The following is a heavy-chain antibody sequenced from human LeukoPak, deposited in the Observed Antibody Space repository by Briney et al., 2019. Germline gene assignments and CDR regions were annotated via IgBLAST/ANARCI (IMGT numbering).Heavy chain of an antibody. CDR1: GGSISSGDYY. CDR2: IYYSRST. Sequence: KPSETLSLTCTVSGGSISSGDYYWSWIRQPPGKGLEWIGYIYYSRSTYYNPSLKSRVTISVDTSKNQFSLKLSSVTAADTAVYYCASFYQAYYFDYWGQGTLVTVSS. V-gene: IGHV4-30-4*01. CDR3: ASFYQAYYFDY. J-gene: IGHJ4*02. D-gene: IGHD2-21*01.